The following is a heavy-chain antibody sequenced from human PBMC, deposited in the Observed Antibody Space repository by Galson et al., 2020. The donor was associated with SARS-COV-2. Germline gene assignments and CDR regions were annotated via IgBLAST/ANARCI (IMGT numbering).Heavy chain of an antibody. CDR3: TRLRYSSGWDGLDV. D-gene: IGHD6-19*01. J-gene: IGHJ6*02. Sequence: GGSLRLSCAASGFTFSGSAMHWVRQASGNGLEWVGRIKNKADNYATAYAASVKGRFTISRDDSKNTAYLQMSSLITEDTAVYYCTRLRYSSGWDGLDVWGQGTTVTVSS. CDR1: GFTFSGSA. CDR2: IKNKADNYAT. V-gene: IGHV3-73*01.